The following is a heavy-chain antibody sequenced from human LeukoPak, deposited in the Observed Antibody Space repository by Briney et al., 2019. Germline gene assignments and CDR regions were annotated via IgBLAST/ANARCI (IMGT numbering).Heavy chain of an antibody. D-gene: IGHD6-19*01. J-gene: IGHJ4*02. Sequence: SQTLSLTCAISGDSVSNNSAAWHWIGQSPSRGLEWLGRTYYRSKWYNDYAVSVKSRTTINPDTSRSQFSLQVNSLTPDDTAVYYFAKAPTPIRAVAGSLDYGGQGTLVTVSS. CDR2: TYYRSKWYN. V-gene: IGHV6-1*01. CDR1: GDSVSNNSAA. CDR3: AKAPTPIRAVAGSLDY.